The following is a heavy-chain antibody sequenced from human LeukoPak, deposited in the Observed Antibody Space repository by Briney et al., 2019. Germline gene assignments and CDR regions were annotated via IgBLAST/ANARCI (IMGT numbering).Heavy chain of an antibody. V-gene: IGHV3-23*01. CDR2: ISGSSGSSR. CDR3: AKGDYGAYPHYFDY. D-gene: IGHD4-17*01. CDR1: GFTFSSYS. J-gene: IGHJ4*02. Sequence: GGSLRLSCAASGFTFSSYSMNWVRQAPGKGLEWISTISGSSGSSRYYAESVKGRFTIYRDNSKNTLYLQMNSLRADDTAIYYCAKGDYGAYPHYFDYWGQGTLVTVSS.